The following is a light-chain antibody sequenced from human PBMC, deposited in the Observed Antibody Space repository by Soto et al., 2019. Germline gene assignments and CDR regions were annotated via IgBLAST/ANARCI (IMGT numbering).Light chain of an antibody. Sequence: EVVMTQSPATLSASPGERATLPCRSSQSVRSDLAWYQHRPGQTPRLLIYDASTRATGVPARFSGSGSGTEFTLTISSLQSEDFAVYYCQHYNNWPPITFGQGTRLEIK. V-gene: IGKV3-15*01. CDR2: DAS. CDR1: QSVRSD. CDR3: QHYNNWPPIT. J-gene: IGKJ5*01.